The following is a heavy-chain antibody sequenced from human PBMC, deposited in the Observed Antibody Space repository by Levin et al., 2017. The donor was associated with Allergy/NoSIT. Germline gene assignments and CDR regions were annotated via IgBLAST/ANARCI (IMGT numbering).Heavy chain of an antibody. V-gene: IGHV1-46*01. CDR2: INPSGGST. CDR3: AREATRHFGSFRLWSDFDY. D-gene: IGHD4/OR15-4a*01. Sequence: ASVKVSCKASGYTFTSYYMHWVRQAPGQGLEWMGIINPSGGSTSYAQKFQGRVTMTRDTSTSTVYMELSSLRSEDTAVYYCAREATRHFGSFRLWSDFDYWGQGTLVTVSS. J-gene: IGHJ4*02. CDR1: GYTFTSYY.